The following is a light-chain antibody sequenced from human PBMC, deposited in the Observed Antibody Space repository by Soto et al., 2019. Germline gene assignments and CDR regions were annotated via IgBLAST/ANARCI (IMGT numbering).Light chain of an antibody. CDR3: QQYNTWLWT. CDR2: GAS. J-gene: IGKJ1*01. CDR1: QSVNAN. V-gene: IGKV3-15*01. Sequence: EVVMTQSPATLSVSPGERATLSCRASQSVNANLAWYQQKPGQAPRLLIHGASHRATGIPARFSGSGFGTEFILTISSLPSEDFAVYYCQQYNTWLWTFGQGTKVEI.